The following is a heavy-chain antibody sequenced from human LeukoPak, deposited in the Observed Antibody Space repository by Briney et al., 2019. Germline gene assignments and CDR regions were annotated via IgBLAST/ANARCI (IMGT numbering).Heavy chain of an antibody. CDR2: FYYSGST. CDR3: ARFSSSWYGPSDY. Sequence: SETLSLTCAVYGGSFSGYYWSWIRQPPGKGLEWIGEFYYSGSTNYNPSLKSLATISVDTTNNQFSLKLSSVTAADTAVYYCARFSSSWYGPSDYWGQGTLVTVSS. V-gene: IGHV4-34*01. D-gene: IGHD6-13*01. CDR1: GGSFSGYY. J-gene: IGHJ4*02.